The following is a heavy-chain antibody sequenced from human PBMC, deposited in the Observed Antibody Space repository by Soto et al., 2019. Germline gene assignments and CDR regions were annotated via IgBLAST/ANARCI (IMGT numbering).Heavy chain of an antibody. V-gene: IGHV3-23*01. CDR2: ISGSGGST. J-gene: IGHJ6*02. D-gene: IGHD3-10*01. Sequence: PGGSLRLSCAASGFTFSSYAMSWVRQSPGKGLEWVSAISGSGGSTYDADSVKGRFTISSDNSKNTLYLQMNSLRDEDTAVYYCAKGSQVEVRRVIMTYYYYGIDVWGQGTTVTVSS. CDR3: AKGSQVEVRRVIMTYYYYGIDV. CDR1: GFTFSSYA.